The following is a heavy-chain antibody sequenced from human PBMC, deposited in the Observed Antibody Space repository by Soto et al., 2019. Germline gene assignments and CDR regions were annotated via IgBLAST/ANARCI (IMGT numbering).Heavy chain of an antibody. Sequence: SETLSLTCTVSGGSISSYYWSWIRQPPGKGLEWIGYIYYSGSTNYNPSLKSRVTISVDTSKNQFSLKLSSVTAADTAVYYCARDKSRGLYYYYGMDVWGQGTTVTVSS. CDR3: ARDKSRGLYYYYGMDV. V-gene: IGHV4-59*01. D-gene: IGHD6-19*01. J-gene: IGHJ6*02. CDR1: GGSISSYY. CDR2: IYYSGST.